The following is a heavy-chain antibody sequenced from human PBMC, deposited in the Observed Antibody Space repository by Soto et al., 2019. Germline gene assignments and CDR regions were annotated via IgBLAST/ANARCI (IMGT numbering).Heavy chain of an antibody. D-gene: IGHD3-3*02. CDR1: GDSISSSNSH. Sequence: SETLSLTCTVSGDSISSSNSHWGWTRQPPGKGLEYIGSVYYGGAIFYSGNIYYNPSLKSRVTISVDTSKNQFSLRLSSVTAADTGVYYCVRYDRINMKPYSPEGFHIWGQGTVVTVSS. CDR2: VYYGGAIFYSGNI. CDR3: VRYDRINMKPYSPEGFHI. V-gene: IGHV4-39*01. J-gene: IGHJ3*02.